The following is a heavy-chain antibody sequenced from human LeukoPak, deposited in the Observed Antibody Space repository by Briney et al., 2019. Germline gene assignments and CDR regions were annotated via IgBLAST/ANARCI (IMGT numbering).Heavy chain of an antibody. J-gene: IGHJ4*02. CDR1: GYTFTGYY. V-gene: IGHV1-2*02. CDR3: ARVTMVRGYLFDY. Sequence: ASVKVSCKASGYTFTGYYMHWVRQAPGQGVEWMGWINPNSGGTNYAQKFQGRVTMTRDTSISTAYMELSRLRSDDTAVYYCARVTMVRGYLFDYWGQGTLVTVSS. D-gene: IGHD3-10*01. CDR2: INPNSGGT.